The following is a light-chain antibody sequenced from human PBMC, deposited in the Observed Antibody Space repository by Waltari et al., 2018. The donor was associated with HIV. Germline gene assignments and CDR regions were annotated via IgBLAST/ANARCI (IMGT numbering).Light chain of an antibody. CDR3: QQYTTAWT. J-gene: IGKJ1*01. V-gene: IGKV1-5*03. CDR1: QSIRRW. Sequence: DIRISQSPSTLSSFIRHRVTLTCRASQSIRRWFAWYQQIPGQAPKVLIYEASSVGSEVPSRFSGSGAGTECTLTISSLQSDDCATYYCQQYTTAWTCGQGTKVEIK. CDR2: EAS.